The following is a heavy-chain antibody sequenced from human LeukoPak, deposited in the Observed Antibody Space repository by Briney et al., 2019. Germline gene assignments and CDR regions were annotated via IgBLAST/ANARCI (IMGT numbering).Heavy chain of an antibody. V-gene: IGHV3-20*04. D-gene: IGHD3-16*02. Sequence: PGGSLRLSCAASGFTFDDYGMSWVRQAPGKGLEWVSGINGNGATTGYVDSVKGRFAISRDNAKNSLYLQMNSLRAEDTALYYCARGIYVWGSFRPWDYWGQGTLVTVSS. J-gene: IGHJ4*02. CDR1: GFTFDDYG. CDR2: INGNGATT. CDR3: ARGIYVWGSFRPWDY.